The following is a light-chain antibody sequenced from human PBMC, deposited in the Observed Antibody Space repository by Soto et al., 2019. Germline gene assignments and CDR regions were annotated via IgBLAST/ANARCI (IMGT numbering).Light chain of an antibody. CDR2: DAS. J-gene: IGKJ4*01. V-gene: IGKV1-33*01. Sequence: DLQMNQSPSSLSASVGDRVTITCQASQDIKNYLNWYQQKPGKAPNLLIYDASNLKTGVPSRFSGGGSGTHFTFTISSLQPEDVATYYCQQYDHLPPLSFGGGTKVEIK. CDR3: QQYDHLPPLS. CDR1: QDIKNY.